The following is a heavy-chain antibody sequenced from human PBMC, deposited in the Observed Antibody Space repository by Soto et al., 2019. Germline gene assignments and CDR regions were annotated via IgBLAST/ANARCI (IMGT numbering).Heavy chain of an antibody. J-gene: IGHJ4*02. D-gene: IGHD1-1*01. CDR3: AKDQVTTEYYFDC. CDR1: GFTFTNYW. CDR2: IKQDGTYK. Sequence: AGGSLRLSCAASGFTFTNYWMSWVRQAPGKGLEWVANIKQDGTYKLYADSVKGRFTISRDISKNTLYLQMNSLRAEDTAIYYCAKDQVTTEYYFDCWGQGTLVTVSS. V-gene: IGHV3-7*01.